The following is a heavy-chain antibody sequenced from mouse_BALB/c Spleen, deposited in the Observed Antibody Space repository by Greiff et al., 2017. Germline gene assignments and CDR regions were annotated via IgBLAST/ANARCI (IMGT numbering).Heavy chain of an antibody. J-gene: IGHJ2*01. CDR3: ARDGGLWDYFDY. CDR1: GFTFTDYY. CDR2: IRNKANGYTT. V-gene: IGHV7-3*02. Sequence: EVKLVESGGGLVQPGGSLRLSCATSGFTFTDYYMSWVRQPPGKALEWLGFIRNKANGYTTEYSASVKGRFTISRDNSQSILYLQMNTLRAEDSATYYCARDGGLWDYFDYWGQGTTLTVSS. D-gene: IGHD1-1*02.